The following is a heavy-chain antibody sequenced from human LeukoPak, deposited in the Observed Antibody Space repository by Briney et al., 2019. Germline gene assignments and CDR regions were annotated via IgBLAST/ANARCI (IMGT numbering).Heavy chain of an antibody. V-gene: IGHV3-23*01. J-gene: IGHJ4*02. CDR2: ISGSGGST. D-gene: IGHD2-2*01. Sequence: GGSLRLSCAASGFTFSSYAMSWVRQAPGKGLEWVSAISGSGGSTYYADSVKGRFTISRDNSKNTLYLQMNSLRAEDTAVYYCAKAPICSSTSCYLQYFDYWGQGTLVTVSS. CDR3: AKAPICSSTSCYLQYFDY. CDR1: GFTFSSYA.